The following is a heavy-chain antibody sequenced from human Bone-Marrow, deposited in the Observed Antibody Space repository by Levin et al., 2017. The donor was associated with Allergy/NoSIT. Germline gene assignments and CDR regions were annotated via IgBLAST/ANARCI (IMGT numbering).Heavy chain of an antibody. CDR2: VNHSGSA. Sequence: SETLSLTCAVYGGSFSSYDWNWVRQPPGKGLEWIGDVNHSGSANYNPSLKSRVTLSVDTSKNQFSLSLRSVTAADTAVYFCARGRQCSTWGCFLVNAATHYMDVWSQGTTVTVS. V-gene: IGHV4-34*01. D-gene: IGHD2-15*01. J-gene: IGHJ6*03. CDR1: GGSFSSYD. CDR3: ARGRQCSTWGCFLVNAATHYMDV.